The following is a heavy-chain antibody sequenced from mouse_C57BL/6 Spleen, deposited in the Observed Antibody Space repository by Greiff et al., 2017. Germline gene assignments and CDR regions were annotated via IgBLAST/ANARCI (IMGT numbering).Heavy chain of an antibody. Sequence: QVQLQQSGPELVKPGASVKISCKASGYAFSSSWMNWVKQRPGKGLEWIGRIYPGDGDTNYNGKFKGKATLTADKSSSTAYMQLSSLTSEDSAVYFCASYYGSREYYFDYWGQGTTLTVSS. CDR1: GYAFSSSW. J-gene: IGHJ2*01. D-gene: IGHD1-1*01. CDR2: IYPGDGDT. V-gene: IGHV1-82*01. CDR3: ASYYGSREYYFDY.